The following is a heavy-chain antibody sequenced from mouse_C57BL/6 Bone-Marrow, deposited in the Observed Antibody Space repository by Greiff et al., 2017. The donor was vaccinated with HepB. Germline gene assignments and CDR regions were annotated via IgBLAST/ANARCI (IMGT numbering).Heavy chain of an antibody. Sequence: VQLQQSGAELVKPGASVKLSCKASGYTFTSYWMQWVKQRPGQGLEWIGEIDPSDSYTNYNQKFKGKATLTVDTSSSTAYMHLSSLTSEDSAVYYCARRYYGTWFAYWGEGTLVTVSA. CDR3: ARRYYGTWFAY. J-gene: IGHJ3*01. V-gene: IGHV1-50*01. D-gene: IGHD1-1*01. CDR1: GYTFTSYW. CDR2: IDPSDSYT.